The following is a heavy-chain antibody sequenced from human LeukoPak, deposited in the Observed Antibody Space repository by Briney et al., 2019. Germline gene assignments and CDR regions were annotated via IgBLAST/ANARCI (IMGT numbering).Heavy chain of an antibody. CDR3: ARAFDIVVVLEPVHHAFDI. Sequence: GASVRVSCKASGYTVTSYGISWVRQAPGQGLEWMGWISAYNGNTNYAQKLQGRVTMTTDTSTSTAYMELRSLRSDDTAVYYCARAFDIVVVLEPVHHAFDIWGQGTMVTVSS. J-gene: IGHJ3*02. V-gene: IGHV1-18*01. CDR1: GYTVTSYG. D-gene: IGHD2-2*01. CDR2: ISAYNGNT.